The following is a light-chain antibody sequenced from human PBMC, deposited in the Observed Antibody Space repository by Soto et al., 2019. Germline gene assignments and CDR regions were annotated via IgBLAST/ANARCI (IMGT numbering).Light chain of an antibody. J-gene: IGKJ1*01. CDR3: QQRASAPRT. Sequence: DIPMTQSPSSLSASVGDRVTITCRASLSITRYLNWYQEKSWKAPRLLIYGASTLQSGVSSMFSCSVSGTNFTLTIGSLQPENFATYYCQQRASAPRTFGQGTKLEIK. V-gene: IGKV1-39*01. CDR2: GAS. CDR1: LSITRY.